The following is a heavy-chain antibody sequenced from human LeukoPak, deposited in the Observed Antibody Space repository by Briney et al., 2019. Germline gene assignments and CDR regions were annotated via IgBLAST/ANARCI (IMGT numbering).Heavy chain of an antibody. D-gene: IGHD4-17*01. CDR1: GFTFSSYG. Sequence: GGSLRLSCAASGFTFSSYGMHWVRQAPGKGLEWVAVISYDGSNKYYADSVKGRFTISRDNAKNSLYLQMNSLRAEDTALYYCAKDISRDSRYAVTKNYFDYWGQGTLVTVSS. CDR2: ISYDGSNK. V-gene: IGHV3-30*18. CDR3: AKDISRDSRYAVTKNYFDY. J-gene: IGHJ4*02.